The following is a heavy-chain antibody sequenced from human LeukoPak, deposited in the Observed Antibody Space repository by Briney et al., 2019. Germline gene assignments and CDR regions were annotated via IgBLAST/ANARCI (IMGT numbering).Heavy chain of an antibody. Sequence: GGSLRLSCAPSGFTFSSYAMGWVRQAPGKGLEWVAVISYDGSNKYYADSVKGRFTISRDNSKNTLYLQMNSLRAEDTAVYYCAKDPDIVATIAADWGQGTLVTVSS. J-gene: IGHJ4*02. CDR3: AKDPDIVATIAAD. V-gene: IGHV3-30*18. D-gene: IGHD5-12*01. CDR1: GFTFSSYA. CDR2: ISYDGSNK.